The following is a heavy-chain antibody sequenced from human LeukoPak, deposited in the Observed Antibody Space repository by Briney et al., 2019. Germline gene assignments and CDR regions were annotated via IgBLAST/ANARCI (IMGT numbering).Heavy chain of an antibody. CDR2: TYYRSKWYN. V-gene: IGHV6-1*01. Sequence: SQTLSLTCAISGDSVSSDSAAWNWIRQSPSRGLEWLGRTYYRSKWYNDYAVSVKSRITINPDTSKNQFSLQLNSVTPEDTAVYYCARTSPRKPMVRPGDFFDYWGQGTLVTVS. CDR1: GDSVSSDSAA. D-gene: IGHD3-10*01. CDR3: ARTSPRKPMVRPGDFFDY. J-gene: IGHJ4*02.